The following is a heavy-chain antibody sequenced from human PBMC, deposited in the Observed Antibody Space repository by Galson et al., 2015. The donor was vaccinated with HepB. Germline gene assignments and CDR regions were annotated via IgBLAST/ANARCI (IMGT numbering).Heavy chain of an antibody. CDR1: GYTFTSYS. CDR3: ARDWTGYSSSPPEGY. CDR2: ISAYNGNT. V-gene: IGHV1-18*01. J-gene: IGHJ4*02. D-gene: IGHD6-6*01. Sequence: SVKVSCKASGYTFTSYSISWVRQAPGQGLEWMGWISAYNGNTNYAQKLQGRVTMTTDTSTSTAYMELRSLRSDDTAVYYCARDWTGYSSSPPEGYWGQGTLVTVSS.